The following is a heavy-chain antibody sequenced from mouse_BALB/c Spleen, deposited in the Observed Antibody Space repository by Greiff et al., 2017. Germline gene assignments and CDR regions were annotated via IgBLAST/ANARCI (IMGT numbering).Heavy chain of an antibody. V-gene: IGHV5-6*01. J-gene: IGHJ4*01. CDR3: ARQTSPSYDGYYAMDY. CDR1: GFTFSSYG. CDR2: ISSGGSYT. D-gene: IGHD2-3*01. Sequence: EVKLVESGGDLVTPGGSLKLSCAASGFTFSSYGMSWVRQTPDKRLEWVATISSGGSYTYYPDSVKGRFTISRDNAKNTLYLQMSSLKSEDTAMYYCARQTSPSYDGYYAMDYWGQGTSVTVSS.